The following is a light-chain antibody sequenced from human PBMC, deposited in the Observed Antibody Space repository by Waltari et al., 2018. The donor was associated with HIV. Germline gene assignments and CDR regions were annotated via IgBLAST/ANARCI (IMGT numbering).Light chain of an antibody. J-gene: IGKJ5*01. V-gene: IGKV2D-29*01. CDR1: QSLLHSDGNTY. Sequence: DIVMTQTPLPLSVPPGRPASISSMSTQSLLHSDGNTYLYWYLQKAGQPPQLLIYEVSNRFSGVPDRFSGSGSGTYFTLKISRVEAQDVGVYYCMQSTQLPITFGQGTRLEIK. CDR2: EVS. CDR3: MQSTQLPIT.